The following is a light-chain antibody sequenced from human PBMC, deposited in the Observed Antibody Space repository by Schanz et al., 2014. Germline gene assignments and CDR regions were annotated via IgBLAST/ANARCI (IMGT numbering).Light chain of an antibody. CDR1: SSNLGAGYD. J-gene: IGLJ3*02. V-gene: IGLV1-47*01. Sequence: QSVLTQPPSASGTPGQKVAISCTGSSSNLGAGYDVHWYQQFPGTAPKLLIYRTDERPSGVPDRFSASKSGTSASLAISGLRSEDEADYYCATWDDSLLFGGGTKLTVL. CDR2: RTD. CDR3: ATWDDSLL.